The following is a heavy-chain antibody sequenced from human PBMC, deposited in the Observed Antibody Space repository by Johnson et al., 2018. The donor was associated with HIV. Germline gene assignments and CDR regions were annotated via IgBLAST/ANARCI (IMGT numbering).Heavy chain of an antibody. CDR1: GFTFSSYW. J-gene: IGHJ3*02. D-gene: IGHD3-3*01. CDR3: ARGYYDFWSCYLDAFDI. V-gene: IGHV3-7*05. Sequence: EVQLVESGGGMVQPGRSLRLSCAASGFTFSSYWMSWVRQAPGKGLEWVANIKQDGSEKYYVDSVKGRFTISRDNAKNSLYLQMNSLRAEDTAVYYCARGYYDFWSCYLDAFDIWGQGTMVTVSS. CDR2: IKQDGSEK.